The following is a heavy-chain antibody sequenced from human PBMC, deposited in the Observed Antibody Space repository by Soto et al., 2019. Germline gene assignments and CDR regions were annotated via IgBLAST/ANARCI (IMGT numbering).Heavy chain of an antibody. V-gene: IGHV1-69*13. CDR3: ARPDEGGYSSNHHYYYALDV. Sequence: ASVKVSCNASGGTFRSYSIGWVRQAPGQGLEWMGGIIPIFDITNYAQKFQGRVTITADESTSTAYMELSSLGSDDTAVYYCARPDEGGYSSNHHYYYALDVWGQGTTVTSP. CDR1: GGTFRSYS. D-gene: IGHD2-15*01. J-gene: IGHJ6*02. CDR2: IIPIFDIT.